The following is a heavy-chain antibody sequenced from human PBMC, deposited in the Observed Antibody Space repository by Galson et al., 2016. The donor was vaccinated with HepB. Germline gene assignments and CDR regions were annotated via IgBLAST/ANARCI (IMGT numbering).Heavy chain of an antibody. CDR1: EFTVSGTY. V-gene: IGHV3-66*01. J-gene: IGHJ5*02. D-gene: IGHD2-21*02. CDR3: PRESPPVDNRGGCGFYDP. CDR2: IANDGTT. Sequence: SLRLSCAASEFTVSGTYMNWIRQAPGKGLEWVSMIANDGTTYYADAVKGSFFISRDTSKNTMYLQMNSLWAEDTAVYYCPRESPPVDNRGGCGFYDPWGQGTLVTVSS.